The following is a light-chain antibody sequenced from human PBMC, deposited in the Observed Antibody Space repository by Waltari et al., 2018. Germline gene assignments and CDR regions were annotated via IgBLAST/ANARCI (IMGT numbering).Light chain of an antibody. Sequence: DIVMTQSPDSLAVSLGERATINCKSSQTVLYSSNNRSSLAWFQQKPGQPPKLLIYWASTRESGVPDRFSGSGSGTDFTLAISSLQAEDVAVYYCQQFYSSPLTFGGGTKVEIK. CDR1: QTVLYSSNNRSS. V-gene: IGKV4-1*01. J-gene: IGKJ4*01. CDR3: QQFYSSPLT. CDR2: WAS.